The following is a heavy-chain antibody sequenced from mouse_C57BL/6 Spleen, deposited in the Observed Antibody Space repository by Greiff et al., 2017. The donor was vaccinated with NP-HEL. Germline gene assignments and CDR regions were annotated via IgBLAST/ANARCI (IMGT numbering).Heavy chain of an antibody. J-gene: IGHJ2*01. CDR1: GYSFTGYY. Sequence: VQLQQSGPELVKPGASVKISCKASGYSFTGYYMNWVKQSPEKSLEWIGEINPSTGGTTYNQKFKAKATLTVDKSSSTAYMQLKSLTSEDSAVYYCARLDGNHFDYWGQGTTLTVSS. CDR2: INPSTGGT. D-gene: IGHD2-1*01. V-gene: IGHV1-42*01. CDR3: ARLDGNHFDY.